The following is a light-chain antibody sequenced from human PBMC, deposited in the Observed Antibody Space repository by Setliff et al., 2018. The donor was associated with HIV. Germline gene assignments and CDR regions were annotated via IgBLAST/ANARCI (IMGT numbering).Light chain of an antibody. J-gene: IGLJ1*01. Sequence: QSALAQPASVSGSPGQSITISCTGTSSDVGSYNLVSWYQQHPGKAPKLMIYGVSKRPSGVSNRFSGSKSGNTASLTISGLQAEAEADYYCCSYAGSSTPYVFGTGTKVTVL. CDR1: SSDVGSYNL. CDR3: CSYAGSSTPYV. CDR2: GVS. V-gene: IGLV2-23*02.